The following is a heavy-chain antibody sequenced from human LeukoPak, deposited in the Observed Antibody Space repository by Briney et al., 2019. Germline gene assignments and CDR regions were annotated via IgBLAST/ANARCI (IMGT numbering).Heavy chain of an antibody. J-gene: IGHJ6*02. V-gene: IGHV1-8*01. CDR1: GYTFTSYD. CDR2: MNPNSGNT. CDR3: ARSDFWSGYYTGGMDV. D-gene: IGHD3-3*01. Sequence: GASVKVSCEASGYTFTSYDINWVRQATGQGLEWMGWMNPNSGNTGYAQKFQGRVTMTRNTSISTAYMELSSLRSEDTAVYYCARSDFWSGYYTGGMDVWGQGTTVTVSS.